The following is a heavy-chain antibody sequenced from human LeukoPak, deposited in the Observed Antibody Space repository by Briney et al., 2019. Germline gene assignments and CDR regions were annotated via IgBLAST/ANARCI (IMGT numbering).Heavy chain of an antibody. V-gene: IGHV3-48*02. Sequence: PGGSLRLSCAASGFTFSSYSMNWVRQAPGKGLVWVSYISSSSSTIYYADSVKGRFTISRDNAKNSLYMQMNSLRDEDTAVYYCARGRKYYYDSSGPKAYYFDYWGQGTLVTVSS. CDR1: GFTFSSYS. D-gene: IGHD3-22*01. CDR2: ISSSSSTI. J-gene: IGHJ4*02. CDR3: ARGRKYYYDSSGPKAYYFDY.